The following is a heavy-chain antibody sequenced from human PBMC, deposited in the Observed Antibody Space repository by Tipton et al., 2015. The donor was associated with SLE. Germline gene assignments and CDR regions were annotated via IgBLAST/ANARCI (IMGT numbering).Heavy chain of an antibody. CDR3: ARDDPDGDGGGIPGDY. CDR2: IYTSGST. CDR1: GGSIGSGSYY. J-gene: IGHJ4*02. Sequence: TLSLTCTVSGGSIGSGSYYWSWIRQPAGKGLEWIGYIYTSGSTNYNPSLKSRVTISVDTSRKQFSLSLNSVTAADTAVYFCARDDPDGDGGGIPGDYWGQGTLVTVS. D-gene: IGHD4-17*01. V-gene: IGHV4-61*09.